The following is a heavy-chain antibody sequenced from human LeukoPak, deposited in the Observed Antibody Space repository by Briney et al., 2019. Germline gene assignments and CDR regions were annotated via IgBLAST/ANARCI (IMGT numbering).Heavy chain of an antibody. V-gene: IGHV3-30-3*01. CDR1: GFTFSSYA. Sequence: PGGSLRLSCAASGFTFSSYAMHWVRQAPGKGLEWVAVISYDGSNKYYADSVKGRFTISRDNSKNTLYLQMNSLGAEDTAVYYCAREGAATDAFDIWGQGTMVTVSS. J-gene: IGHJ3*02. CDR3: AREGAATDAFDI. D-gene: IGHD6-13*01. CDR2: ISYDGSNK.